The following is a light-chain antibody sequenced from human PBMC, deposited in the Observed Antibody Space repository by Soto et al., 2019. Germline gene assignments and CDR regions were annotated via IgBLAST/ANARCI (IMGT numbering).Light chain of an antibody. CDR2: GAS. CDR1: QIVSSNF. CDR3: QQYGSSPPYT. V-gene: IGKV3-20*01. J-gene: IGKJ2*01. Sequence: EIVLTQSPDTLSLSPGERATLSCRASQIVSSNFLAWFQQKPGQAPRLLIYGASSRATGIPDRFSGSGSGTDLTLTISRLEPEDFAVYYCQQYGSSPPYTFGQGTKLDIK.